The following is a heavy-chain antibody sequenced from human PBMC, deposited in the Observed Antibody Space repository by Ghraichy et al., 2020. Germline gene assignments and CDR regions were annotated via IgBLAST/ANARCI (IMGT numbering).Heavy chain of an antibody. D-gene: IGHD6-13*01. CDR3: ARDEQLVPSPYYYYYYGMDV. V-gene: IGHV3-21*01. CDR2: ISSSSSYI. Sequence: GESLNISCAASGFTFSSYSMNWVRQAPGKGLEWVSSISSSSSYIYYADSVKGRFTISRDNAKNSLYLQMNSLRAEDTAVYYCARDEQLVPSPYYYYYYGMDVWGQGTTVTVSS. CDR1: GFTFSSYS. J-gene: IGHJ6*02.